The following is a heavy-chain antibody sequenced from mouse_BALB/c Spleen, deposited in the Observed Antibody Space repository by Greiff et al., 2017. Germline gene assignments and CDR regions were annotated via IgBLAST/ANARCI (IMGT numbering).Heavy chain of an antibody. V-gene: IGHV5-6-5*01. Sequence: EVKVVESGGGLVKPGGSLKLSCAASGFTFSSYAMSWVRQTPEKRLEWVASISSGGSTYYPDSVKGRFTISRDNARNILYLQMSSLRSEDTAMYYCARGRDGYDRFAYWGQGTLVTVSA. D-gene: IGHD2-2*01. CDR2: ISSGGST. J-gene: IGHJ3*01. CDR3: ARGRDGYDRFAY. CDR1: GFTFSSYA.